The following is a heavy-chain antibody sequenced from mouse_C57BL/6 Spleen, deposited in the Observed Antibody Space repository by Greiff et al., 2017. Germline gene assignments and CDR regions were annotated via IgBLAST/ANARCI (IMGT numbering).Heavy chain of an antibody. CDR3: ASGWDDAMDY. CDR2: IWGVGST. D-gene: IGHD4-1*01. V-gene: IGHV2-6*01. CDR1: GFSLTSSG. Sequence: VKLQESGPGLVAPSQSLSITCTVSGFSLTSSGVDWVRQSPGKGLEWLGVIWGVGSTNYNSALKSRLSISKDNSKSQVFLKMNSLQTDDTAMYYCASGWDDAMDYWGQGTSVTVSS. J-gene: IGHJ4*01.